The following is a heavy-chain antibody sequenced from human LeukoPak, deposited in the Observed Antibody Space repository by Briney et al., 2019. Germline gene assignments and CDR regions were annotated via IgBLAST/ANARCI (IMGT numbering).Heavy chain of an antibody. V-gene: IGHV1-2*02. J-gene: IGHJ5*02. CDR1: GYTFTGYY. Sequence: ASVKVSCKASGYTFTGYYMHWVRQAPGQGLEWMGWINPNSGGTNYAQKFQGRVTMTRDTSISTAYMELSRLRSDDTAVYYCARSDDYGDSSWFDPWGQGTLVTVSS. D-gene: IGHD4-17*01. CDR3: ARSDDYGDSSWFDP. CDR2: INPNSGGT.